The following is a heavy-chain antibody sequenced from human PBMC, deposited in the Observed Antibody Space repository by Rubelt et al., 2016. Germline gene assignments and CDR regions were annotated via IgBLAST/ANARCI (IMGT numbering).Heavy chain of an antibody. Sequence: GSGGGLVQPGGSLRLSCAASGFTFSSSWMSWVRQAPGKSLEWVANIKQDGSEDYYADSVKGRFTISRANARNSLYLQMSSLRAEATAVYYCARDIREVGATLYFDYWGQGTLVTVSS. J-gene: IGHJ4*02. V-gene: IGHV3-7*03. CDR3: ARDIREVGATLYFDY. CDR1: GFTFSSSW. D-gene: IGHD1-26*01. CDR2: IKQDGSED.